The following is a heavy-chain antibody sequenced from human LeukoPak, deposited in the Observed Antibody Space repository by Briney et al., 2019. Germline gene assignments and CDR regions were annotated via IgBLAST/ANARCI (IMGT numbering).Heavy chain of an antibody. CDR2: MNTNTGNP. J-gene: IGHJ4*02. CDR3: AVLSYDSSGYYYPFDY. CDR1: GGTFSNYA. V-gene: IGHV7-4-1*02. D-gene: IGHD3-22*01. Sequence: ASVKVSCKASGGTFSNYAISWVRQAPGQGLEWMGWMNTNTGNPTYAQGFTGRFVFSLDTSVSTTYLQISSLKTEDTAVYYCAVLSYDSSGYYYPFDYWGQGTLVTVSS.